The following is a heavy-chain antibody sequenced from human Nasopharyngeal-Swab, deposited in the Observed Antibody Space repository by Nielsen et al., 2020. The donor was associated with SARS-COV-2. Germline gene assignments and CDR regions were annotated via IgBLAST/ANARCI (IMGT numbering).Heavy chain of an antibody. J-gene: IGHJ4*02. CDR3: ARMDFIASREY. D-gene: IGHD6-13*01. Sequence: GESLKTPCEVPGFSVSYKYMSWVRQAPGKGPEWVAVIYSRGETHYTDSVRGRFTISRDNSKNMVNLQLNSLRAEDTAVYYCARMDFIASREYWGQGTLVTVSS. CDR1: GFSVSYKY. V-gene: IGHV3-53*01. CDR2: IYSRGET.